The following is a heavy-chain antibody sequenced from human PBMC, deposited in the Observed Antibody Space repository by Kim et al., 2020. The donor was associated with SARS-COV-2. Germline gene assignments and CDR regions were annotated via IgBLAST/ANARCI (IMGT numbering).Heavy chain of an antibody. Sequence: GGSLRLSCAASGFSFSSYSMHWVRQAPGKGLEWVSSISSSSSYIHYADSVKGRFTISRDNAKNSLYLQMNSLRAEDSAVYYCARGPYSTSWYNWFDPWGQGTLVTVSS. CDR3: ARGPYSTSWYNWFDP. V-gene: IGHV3-21*01. D-gene: IGHD2-2*01. J-gene: IGHJ5*02. CDR2: ISSSSSYI. CDR1: GFSFSSYS.